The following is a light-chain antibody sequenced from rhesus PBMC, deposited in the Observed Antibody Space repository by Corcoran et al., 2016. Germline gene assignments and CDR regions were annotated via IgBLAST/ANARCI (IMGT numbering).Light chain of an antibody. CDR2: GAS. CDR1: QSVSSY. V-gene: IGKV3S9*01. Sequence: EIVMTQSPATLSLSPGERATLSCRASQSVSSYVAWYQQKPEQAPRLLIDGASSRATGIPDRCSGSGSGTDFPLIISSLEPEDVGVYYCQQYNNWNSFGQGTKVEIK. J-gene: IGKJ2*01. CDR3: QQYNNWNS.